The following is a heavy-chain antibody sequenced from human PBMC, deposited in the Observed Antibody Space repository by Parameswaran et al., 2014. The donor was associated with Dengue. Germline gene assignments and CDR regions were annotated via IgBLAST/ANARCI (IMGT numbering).Heavy chain of an antibody. CDR3: ARDLKFFGSGSYYNNDVEY. J-gene: IGHJ4*02. Sequence: WIRQPPGKGLEWVSSISSSSYIYYADSVKGRFTISRDNAKNSLYLQMNSLRAEDTAVYYCARDLKFFGSGSYYNNDVEYWGQGTLVTVSS. D-gene: IGHD3-10*01. V-gene: IGHV3-69-1*01. CDR2: ISSSSYI.